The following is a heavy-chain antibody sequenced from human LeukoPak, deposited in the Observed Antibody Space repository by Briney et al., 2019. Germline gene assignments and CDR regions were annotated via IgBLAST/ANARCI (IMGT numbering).Heavy chain of an antibody. D-gene: IGHD1-26*01. V-gene: IGHV4-61*02. Sequence: SETLSLTCTVSGDSISSYKYYWSWIRQPAGRELEWIGRIYASVSTHYNPSLKSRVTISLDTSRTQFSLNLTSSTAADTAVYYCARGVSFYGLHWEPRSGNFDCWGQGTLVTVSS. J-gene: IGHJ4*01. CDR2: IYASVST. CDR3: ARGVSFYGLHWEPRSGNFDC. CDR1: GDSISSYKYY.